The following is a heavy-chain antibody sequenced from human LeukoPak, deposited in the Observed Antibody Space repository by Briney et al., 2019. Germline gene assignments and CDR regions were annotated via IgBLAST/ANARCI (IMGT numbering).Heavy chain of an antibody. CDR1: GYTFTSYG. D-gene: IGHD3-3*01. V-gene: IGHV1-18*01. J-gene: IGHJ4*02. CDR3: ARGGRSDFWSGYSYYFDY. CDR2: ISAYNGNT. Sequence: ASVKVSCKASGYTFTSYGISWVRQAPGQGLEWRGWISAYNGNTNYAQKLQGRVTMTTDTSTSTAYMELRSLRSDDTAVYYCARGGRSDFWSGYSYYFDYWGQGTLVTVSS.